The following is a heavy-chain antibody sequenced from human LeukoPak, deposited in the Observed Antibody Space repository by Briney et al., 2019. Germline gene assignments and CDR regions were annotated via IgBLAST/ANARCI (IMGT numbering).Heavy chain of an antibody. CDR2: IYYSGST. V-gene: IGHV4-59*05. J-gene: IGHJ4*02. D-gene: IGHD3-22*01. CDR1: GFTVSSNY. CDR3: ARYYDTGY. Sequence: GSLRLSCAASGFTVSSNYMTWVRQPPGKGLEWIGSIYYSGSTYYNPSLKSRVTISVDTSKNQFSLELSSVTAADTAVYYCARYYDTGYWGQGTLVTVSS.